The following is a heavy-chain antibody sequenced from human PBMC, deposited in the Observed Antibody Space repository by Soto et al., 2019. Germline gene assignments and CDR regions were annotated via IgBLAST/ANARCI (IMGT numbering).Heavy chain of an antibody. D-gene: IGHD3-9*01. J-gene: IGHJ5*02. CDR3: ARGPGLQSVLRYFGWHKPFDP. V-gene: IGHV4-34*01. Sequence: QVQLQQWGAGLLKPSETLSLTCAVYGGSFSGYYWSWIRQPPGKGLEWIGEINHSGSTNYNPSLKSRVTISVDTSKNQFSLKLSSVTAADTAVYYCARGPGLQSVLRYFGWHKPFDPWGQGTLVTVSS. CDR2: INHSGST. CDR1: GGSFSGYY.